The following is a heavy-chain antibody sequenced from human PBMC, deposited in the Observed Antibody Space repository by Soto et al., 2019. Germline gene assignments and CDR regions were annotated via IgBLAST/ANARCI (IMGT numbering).Heavy chain of an antibody. CDR2: IYSGGNT. Sequence: EVQLVESGGGLIQPGGSLRLSCAASGFTVSNNYMRWVRQAPGKGLEWVSLIYSGGNTHYADSVKGRFTISRDNSKNTLFLQMNSLRVEDTAVYYCARDPPGIAASGAGGWGQGTLATVSS. V-gene: IGHV3-53*01. J-gene: IGHJ4*02. D-gene: IGHD6-13*01. CDR3: ARDPPGIAASGAGG. CDR1: GFTVSNNY.